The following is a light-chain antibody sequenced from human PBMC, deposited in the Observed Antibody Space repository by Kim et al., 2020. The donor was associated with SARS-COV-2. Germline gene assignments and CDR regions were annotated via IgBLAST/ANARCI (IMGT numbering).Light chain of an antibody. J-gene: IGLJ3*02. Sequence: QSALTQPASVSGSPGQSITSSCTGTSSDVGGYNYVSWYQQHPGKAPKLMIYDVSKRPSGVSNRFSGSKSGNTASLTISGLQAEDEADYYCSSYTSSSTPGDLVFGGGTQLTVL. CDR2: DVS. CDR1: SSDVGGYNY. CDR3: SSYTSSSTPGDLV. V-gene: IGLV2-14*01.